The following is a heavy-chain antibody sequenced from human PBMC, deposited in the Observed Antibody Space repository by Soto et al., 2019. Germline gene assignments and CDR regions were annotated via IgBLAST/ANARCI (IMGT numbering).Heavy chain of an antibody. D-gene: IGHD3-22*01. CDR3: AKVPARYYDSSGYYHY. J-gene: IGHJ4*02. CDR1: GFTFSSYA. CDR2: ISGSGGST. Sequence: GGSLRLSCAASGFTFSSYAMSWFRQAPGKGLEWVSAISGSGGSTYYADSVKGRFTISRDNSKNTLYLQMNSLRAEDTAVYYCAKVPARYYDSSGYYHYWGQGTLVTV. V-gene: IGHV3-23*01.